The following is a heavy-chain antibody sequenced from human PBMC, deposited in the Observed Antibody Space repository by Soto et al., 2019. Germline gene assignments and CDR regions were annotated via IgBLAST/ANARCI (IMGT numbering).Heavy chain of an antibody. V-gene: IGHV3-33*01. CDR3: ARGGITMVRGVQFWFDP. CDR1: GFTFSSYG. D-gene: IGHD3-10*01. Sequence: QVQLVESGGGVVQPGRSLRLSCAASGFTFSSYGMHWVRQAPGKGLEWVAVIWYDGSNKYYADSVKGRFTISRDNSKNKXYLQMNSLRAEDTAVYYCARGGITMVRGVQFWFDPWGQGTLVTVSS. CDR2: IWYDGSNK. J-gene: IGHJ5*02.